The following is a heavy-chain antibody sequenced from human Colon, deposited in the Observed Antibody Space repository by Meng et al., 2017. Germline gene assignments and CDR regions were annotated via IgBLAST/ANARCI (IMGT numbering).Heavy chain of an antibody. V-gene: IGHV4-34*02. CDR3: ATGLRHGDWFDP. Sequence: QVLLPQGGAGLLQPSATLSLPCAVSGGSFSGFYWSWIRQPPGKGLEWIGEIDHFGISNYNSSLKGRLTMSVDTSKKQISLTLTSVTAADTAVYYCATGLRHGDWFDPWGPGTLVTVSS. CDR1: GGSFSGFY. CDR2: IDHFGIS. D-gene: IGHD4-17*01. J-gene: IGHJ5*02.